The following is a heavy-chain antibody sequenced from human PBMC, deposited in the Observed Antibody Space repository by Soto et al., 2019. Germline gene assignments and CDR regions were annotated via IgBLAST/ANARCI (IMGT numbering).Heavy chain of an antibody. V-gene: IGHV3-66*01. CDR1: GFTVSSNY. Sequence: EVQLVESGAGLVQPGGSLRLSCAASGFTVSSNYMSWVRQAPGKGLEWVSVIYSGGSTYYADSVKGRFTISRDNSKNTLYLQMNSLRAEDTAVYYCARDSSSSWYWYFDLWGRGTLVTVSS. D-gene: IGHD6-13*01. J-gene: IGHJ2*01. CDR3: ARDSSSSWYWYFDL. CDR2: IYSGGST.